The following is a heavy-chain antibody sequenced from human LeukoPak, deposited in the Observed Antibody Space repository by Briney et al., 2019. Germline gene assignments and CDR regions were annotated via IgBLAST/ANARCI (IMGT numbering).Heavy chain of an antibody. D-gene: IGHD3-22*01. CDR2: ISAYNGNT. V-gene: IGHV1-18*04. Sequence: ASVKVSCKASGYIFTDYYMHWVRQAPGQGLEWMGWISAYNGNTNYAQKLQGRVTMTRDTSTSTVYMELSSLRSEDTAVYYCARSSGYSFFDYWGQGTLVTVSS. CDR3: ARSSGYSFFDY. CDR1: GYIFTDYY. J-gene: IGHJ4*02.